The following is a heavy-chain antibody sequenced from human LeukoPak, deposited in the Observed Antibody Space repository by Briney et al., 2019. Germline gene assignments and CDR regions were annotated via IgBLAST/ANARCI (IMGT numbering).Heavy chain of an antibody. Sequence: SETLSLTCTVSGGSISSGSYYWSWIRQPAGKGLEWIGRIYTSGSTNYNPSLKSRVTISVDTSKNQFSLKLSSVTAADTAVYYCARESYYYDSSGYSCVDYWGQGTLVTVSS. V-gene: IGHV4-61*02. CDR3: ARESYYYDSSGYSCVDY. J-gene: IGHJ4*02. CDR1: GGSISSGSYY. CDR2: IYTSGST. D-gene: IGHD3-22*01.